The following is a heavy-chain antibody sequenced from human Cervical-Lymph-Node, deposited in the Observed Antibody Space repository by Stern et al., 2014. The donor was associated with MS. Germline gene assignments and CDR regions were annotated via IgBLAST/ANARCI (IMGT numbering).Heavy chain of an antibody. CDR2: IIGSGADT. Sequence: EVQLEQSGGGLVQPGGSLRLSCEASGLTFSSYGMSWGRQAPGKGLEWVSVIIGSGADTYYGDSVKGRFTISRDNSKNTLYLRMDSLRAEDTAVYYCAKESGSYDYYYFGMDVWGQGTTVTVSS. V-gene: IGHV3-23*04. CDR3: AKESGSYDYYYFGMDV. J-gene: IGHJ6*02. D-gene: IGHD1-26*01. CDR1: GLTFSSYG.